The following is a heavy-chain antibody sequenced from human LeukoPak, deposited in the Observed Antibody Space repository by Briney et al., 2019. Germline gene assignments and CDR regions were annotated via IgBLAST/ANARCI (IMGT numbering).Heavy chain of an antibody. Sequence: ASVKVSCKASGGTFGIYGMSWVRQAPGQGLEWMGGIIPMYRTPTYAERFEGRVTISTDDSTSTVSMELSSLRSEDTAVYYCARGATGTTFYHWLDPWGQGTLVTVSS. CDR1: GGTFGIYG. CDR2: IIPMYRTP. CDR3: ARGATGTTFYHWLDP. V-gene: IGHV1-69*05. D-gene: IGHD1-7*01. J-gene: IGHJ5*02.